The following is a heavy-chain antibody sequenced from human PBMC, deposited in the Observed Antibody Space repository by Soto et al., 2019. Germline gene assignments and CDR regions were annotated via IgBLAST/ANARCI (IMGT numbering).Heavy chain of an antibody. CDR3: ASGYDFWSGYSPQPPFDY. D-gene: IGHD3-3*01. V-gene: IGHV3-30-3*01. CDR2: ISYDGSNK. Sequence: QVQLVESGGGVVQPGRSLRLSCAVSGFTFSSYAMHWVRQAPGKGLEWVAVISYDGSNKYYADSVKGRFTISRDNTKNTLYLQMNSLRAEDTAVYYCASGYDFWSGYSPQPPFDYWGQGTLVTVSS. J-gene: IGHJ4*02. CDR1: GFTFSSYA.